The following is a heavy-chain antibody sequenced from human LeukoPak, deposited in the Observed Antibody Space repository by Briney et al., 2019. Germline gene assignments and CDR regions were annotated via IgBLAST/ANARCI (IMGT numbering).Heavy chain of an antibody. D-gene: IGHD2-8*01. Sequence: GGSLRLSCAASGFTFINAWMSWVRQAPGKGLEWVGRIKSRTDGGTTDYAAPLKGRFTISRDDSKNTLYLQMNSLKTEDTAVYFCTTGILMVRYFDSWGQGTLVTVSS. J-gene: IGHJ4*02. CDR2: IKSRTDGGTT. V-gene: IGHV3-15*01. CDR1: GFTFINAW. CDR3: TTGILMVRYFDS.